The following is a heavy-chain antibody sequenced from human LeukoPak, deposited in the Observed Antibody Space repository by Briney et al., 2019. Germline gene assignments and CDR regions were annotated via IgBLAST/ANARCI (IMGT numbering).Heavy chain of an antibody. D-gene: IGHD3-22*01. CDR1: GYSISSSYY. CDR3: ARGPSRITMIVVGPFDP. Sequence: PSETLSLTCTVSGYSISSSYYWSWIRQPPGKGLEWIGYIYYSGSTNYNPSLKSRVTISVDTSKNQFSLKLSSVTAADTAVYYCARGPSRITMIVVGPFDPWGQGTLVTVSS. CDR2: IYYSGST. J-gene: IGHJ5*02. V-gene: IGHV4-61*01.